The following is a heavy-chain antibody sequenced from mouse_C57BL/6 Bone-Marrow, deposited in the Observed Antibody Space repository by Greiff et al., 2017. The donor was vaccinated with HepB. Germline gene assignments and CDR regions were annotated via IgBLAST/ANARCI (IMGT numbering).Heavy chain of an antibody. J-gene: IGHJ1*03. Sequence: EVKLVESGGGLVQPGGSLKLSCAASGFTFSDYGMAWVRQALRKGPEWVAFISNLAYSIYYADTVTGRFTISRENAKNTLYLEMSSRRSEDTAMYYCARKGDYYGSSYWYFDVWGTGTTVTVSS. CDR3: ARKGDYYGSSYWYFDV. CDR1: GFTFSDYG. CDR2: ISNLAYSI. D-gene: IGHD1-1*01. V-gene: IGHV5-15*04.